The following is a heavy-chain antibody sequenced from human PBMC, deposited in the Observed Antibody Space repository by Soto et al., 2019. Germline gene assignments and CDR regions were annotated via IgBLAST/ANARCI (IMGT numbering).Heavy chain of an antibody. J-gene: IGHJ6*02. Sequence: QVQLVQSGAELKKPGASVSLSCKASGFTFNTYYIHWVRQSPGEGLQWMGVIKPSNGFKSYPQKFQGRVTMTADTSTTTVYLELSGLKSEDTAVYFCARDWPDTYCRGDCPLGYYYHGLDVWGQGTAVTVSS. V-gene: IGHV1-46*02. CDR1: GFTFNTYY. CDR2: IKPSNGFK. D-gene: IGHD2-21*02. CDR3: ARDWPDTYCRGDCPLGYYYHGLDV.